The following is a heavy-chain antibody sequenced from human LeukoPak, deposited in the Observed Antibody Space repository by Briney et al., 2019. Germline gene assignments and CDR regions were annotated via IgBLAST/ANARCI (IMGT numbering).Heavy chain of an antibody. CDR1: GFTFSSHA. V-gene: IGHV3-23*01. CDR2: ISTSGGST. J-gene: IGHJ4*02. D-gene: IGHD1-26*01. Sequence: PGGSLRLSCAASGFTFSSHAMSWVRQAPGKGLEWVSAISTSGGSTYYADSEKGRFTISRDNSKNTLYLQMNSLRAEDTAVYYCAKEPYSGSQLLDYWGQGTLVTVSS. CDR3: AKEPYSGSQLLDY.